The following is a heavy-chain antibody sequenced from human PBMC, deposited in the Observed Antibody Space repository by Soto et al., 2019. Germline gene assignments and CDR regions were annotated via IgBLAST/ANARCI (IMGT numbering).Heavy chain of an antibody. CDR3: AKAPRAQVKVKIGYFDY. J-gene: IGHJ4*02. Sequence: PGGSMRLSCAAAGFTFSSYGIHWVRQAPGKGLEWVAVISYDGSNKYYADSVKGRFTISRDNSKNTLYLQMNSLRAEGTAAYYCAKAPRAQVKVKIGYFDYWGQGTLVTVSS. V-gene: IGHV3-30*18. CDR1: GFTFSSYG. CDR2: ISYDGSNK.